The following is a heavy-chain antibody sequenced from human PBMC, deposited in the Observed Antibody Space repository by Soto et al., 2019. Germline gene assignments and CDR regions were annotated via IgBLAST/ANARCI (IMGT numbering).Heavy chain of an antibody. CDR1: GFTFSSYW. D-gene: IGHD3-16*01. CDR3: ARDGGAYLGYYYCGMDV. J-gene: IGHJ6*02. Sequence: GGSLRLSCAASGFTFSSYWMSWVRQAPGKGLEWVANIKQDGSEKYYVDSVTVRFTISRDNAKNSLYLQMNSLRAEDTAVYYCARDGGAYLGYYYCGMDVWGQGTTVTVSS. V-gene: IGHV3-7*01. CDR2: IKQDGSEK.